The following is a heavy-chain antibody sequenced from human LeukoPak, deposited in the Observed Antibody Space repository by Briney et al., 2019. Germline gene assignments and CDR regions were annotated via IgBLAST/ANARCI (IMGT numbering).Heavy chain of an antibody. CDR3: ARAPVTSCRGAFCYPFDY. J-gene: IGHJ4*02. Sequence: PGGSLRLSCAASGFTFTNYAMSWVRQTPGKGLEWVSATVGSRPDTYHADSVKGRFTVSRDNSKNTLYLQMNRLRVEDAAVYYCARAPVTSCRGAFCYPFDYWGQGTLVTVSS. CDR2: TVGSRPDT. D-gene: IGHD2-15*01. CDR1: GFTFTNYA. V-gene: IGHV3-23*01.